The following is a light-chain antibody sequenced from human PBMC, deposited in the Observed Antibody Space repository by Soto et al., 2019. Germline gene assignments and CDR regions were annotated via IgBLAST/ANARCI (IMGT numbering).Light chain of an antibody. CDR3: QQYNSYSVNA. V-gene: IGKV1-5*01. CDR2: DAS. CDR1: QSISGW. J-gene: IGKJ2*01. Sequence: DIQMTQSPYTLSPSVGDRVSITCRASQSISGWLAWYQQKPGKAPKLLIYDASSLESGVPSRFNGSGSGTEFSLTISRLQPDDFAPYYSQQYNSYSVNAFGQGTKLEMK.